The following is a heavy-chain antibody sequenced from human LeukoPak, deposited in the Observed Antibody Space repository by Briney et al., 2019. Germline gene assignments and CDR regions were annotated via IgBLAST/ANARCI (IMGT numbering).Heavy chain of an antibody. J-gene: IGHJ4*02. CDR1: GFTFSSYG. D-gene: IGHD1-26*01. CDR3: AKDMGWELSYFDY. Sequence: GGSLRLSCAASGFTFSSYGMHWVRRAPGKGLEWVAFIRYDGSNKYYADSVKGRFTISRDNSKNTLYLQMNSLRAEDTAVYYCAKDMGWELSYFDYWGQGTLVAVSS. V-gene: IGHV3-30*02. CDR2: IRYDGSNK.